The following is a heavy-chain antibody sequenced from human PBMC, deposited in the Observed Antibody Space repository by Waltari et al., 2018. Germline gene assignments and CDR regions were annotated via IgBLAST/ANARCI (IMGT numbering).Heavy chain of an antibody. D-gene: IGHD6-6*01. Sequence: QEQLVESGGGVVQPGTSLSLSCAASGFIFSTSGMHWVRQAPGKGLGWVAVIWHDGSNRNYIESLKGRFTISRDNSKNNLYLLMNSLRAEDTALYYCARNIEDRHERAVDLWGQGTMVTVSS. CDR1: GFIFSTSG. V-gene: IGHV3-33*01. CDR2: IWHDGSNR. CDR3: ARNIEDRHERAVDL. J-gene: IGHJ3*01.